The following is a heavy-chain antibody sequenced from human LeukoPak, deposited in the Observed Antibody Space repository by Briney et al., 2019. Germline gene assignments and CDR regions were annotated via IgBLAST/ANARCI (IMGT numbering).Heavy chain of an antibody. CDR2: ISYDGSNK. CDR1: GFTFSSYA. V-gene: IGHV3-30-3*01. CDR3: ARDIVLMVYAIGY. D-gene: IGHD2-8*01. Sequence: GRSLRLSCAASGFTFSSYAMHWVRQAPGKGLEWVAVISYDGSNKYYADSVKGRFTISRDNSKNTLYLQMNSLRAEDTAVYYCARDIVLMVYAIGYWGQGTLVTVSS. J-gene: IGHJ4*02.